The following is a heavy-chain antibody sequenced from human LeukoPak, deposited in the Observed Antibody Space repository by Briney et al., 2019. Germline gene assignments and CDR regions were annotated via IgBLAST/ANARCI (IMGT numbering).Heavy chain of an antibody. Sequence: GGSLRLSCAASGFTFSSYGMHWVRQAPGKGLEWVAVIWYDGSNKYYADSVKGRFTISRDNSKNTLYLQMNSLRAEDTAVYYCARGEQQLVPPFDYWGQGTLVTVSS. D-gene: IGHD6-13*01. CDR1: GFTFSSYG. J-gene: IGHJ4*02. V-gene: IGHV3-33*01. CDR3: ARGEQQLVPPFDY. CDR2: IWYDGSNK.